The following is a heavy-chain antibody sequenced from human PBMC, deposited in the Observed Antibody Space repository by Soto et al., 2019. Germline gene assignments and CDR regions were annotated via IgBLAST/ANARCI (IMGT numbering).Heavy chain of an antibody. CDR2: ISSGSGNI. V-gene: IGHV3-48*04. D-gene: IGHD3-10*01. CDR1: GFIFSSYD. Sequence: PGGSLRLSCAASGFIFSSYDMNWIRQAPGKGLEWVSYISSGSGNILYADSVKGRFTISRDNAKNSLYLQMNSLRAEDTAVYYCARTYGTGSLNWFDPWGQGTLVTVLL. J-gene: IGHJ5*02. CDR3: ARTYGTGSLNWFDP.